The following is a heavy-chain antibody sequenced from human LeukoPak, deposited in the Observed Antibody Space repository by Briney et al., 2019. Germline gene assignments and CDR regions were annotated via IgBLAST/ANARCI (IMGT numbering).Heavy chain of an antibody. CDR1: GFTFSSYG. D-gene: IGHD3-22*01. J-gene: IGHJ4*02. V-gene: IGHV3-33*01. CDR2: IWYDGSNK. CDR3: AREDYYDSSGYYSPQYYFDY. Sequence: GGSLRLSCAASGFTFSSYGMHWVRQAPDKGLEWVAVIWYDGSNKYYADSGKGRFTISRDNSKNTLYLQMNSLRAEDTAVYYCAREDYYDSSGYYSPQYYFDYWGQGTLVTVSS.